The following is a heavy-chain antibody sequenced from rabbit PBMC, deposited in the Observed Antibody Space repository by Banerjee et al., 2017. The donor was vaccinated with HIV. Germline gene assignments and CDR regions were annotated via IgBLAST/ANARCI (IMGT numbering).Heavy chain of an antibody. D-gene: IGHD2-1*01. Sequence: ELVESGGGLVQPGESLTLTCKASGIHFSSYGISWVRQAPGKGPEWIAYISPGFGGTSYANSVKGRFTISRDNAQNTVFLQMTSLTAADTATYFCTRGIDDYGDRYYLNLWGQGTLVTVS. CDR1: GIHFSSYG. CDR2: ISPGFGGT. V-gene: IGHV1S47*01. CDR3: TRGIDDYGDRYYLNL. J-gene: IGHJ4*01.